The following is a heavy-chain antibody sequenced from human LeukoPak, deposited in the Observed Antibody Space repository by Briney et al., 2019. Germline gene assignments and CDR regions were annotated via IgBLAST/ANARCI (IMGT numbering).Heavy chain of an antibody. D-gene: IGHD6-19*01. V-gene: IGHV1-3*03. Sequence: ASVKVSCKTSGYTFSTKAMHWVRQAPGQRLEWMGCINGDNGNTQYSQKFQGRVTFTRDTSASTAYMELSSLTSEDMGVFYCARGGPNSGGWTLDHWGQGTLVSVSS. J-gene: IGHJ4*02. CDR1: GYTFSTKA. CDR3: ARGGPNSGGWTLDH. CDR2: INGDNGNT.